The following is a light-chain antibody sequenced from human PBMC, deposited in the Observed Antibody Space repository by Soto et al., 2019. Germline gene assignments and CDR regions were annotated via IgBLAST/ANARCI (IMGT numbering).Light chain of an antibody. J-gene: IGLJ1*01. V-gene: IGLV2-14*03. CDR2: HVT. CDR1: SSDIGHYDY. Sequence: QSALTQPASVSGSPGQSITISCTGTSSDIGHYDYVSWYQQHPGKAPKLMIYHVTYRPSGVSNRYSGYKSGNSASLAISGLQADEEADDYCCSLNTSNTYVFGSGNKVNVL. CDR3: CSLNTSNTYV.